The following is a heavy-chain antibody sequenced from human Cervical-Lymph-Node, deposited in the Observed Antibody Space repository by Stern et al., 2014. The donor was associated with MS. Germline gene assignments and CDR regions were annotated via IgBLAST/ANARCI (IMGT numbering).Heavy chain of an antibody. CDR1: GYSFTNYW. Sequence: EVQLEESGAEVKKPGESLNISCHGAGYSFTNYWIGWVRQMPGKGLEWMGVIYPGDSDVTYSPSFQGHVTFSADKSINTAYLQWSSLKASDTAIYFCARRAKGIVDYWGQGTLVIVSS. CDR3: ARRAKGIVDY. D-gene: IGHD2-21*01. V-gene: IGHV5-51*01. CDR2: IYPGDSDV. J-gene: IGHJ4*02.